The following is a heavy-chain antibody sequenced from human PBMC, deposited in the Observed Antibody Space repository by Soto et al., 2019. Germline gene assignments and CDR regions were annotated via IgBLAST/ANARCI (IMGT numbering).Heavy chain of an antibody. CDR2: KNNDGSIT. Sequence: EVQLVESGGGIVQPGGSLRLSCAASGFTFSRHWMHWVRQSPGKGLVWVSRKNNDGSITNYADSVKGRFTISRDNARNTLYLQMNSLRVEDTGVYFCTRAGPAECSSTSCAAHSPDVWGKGTAVTVSS. D-gene: IGHD2-2*01. CDR3: TRAGPAECSSTSCAAHSPDV. J-gene: IGHJ6*04. V-gene: IGHV3-74*01. CDR1: GFTFSRHW.